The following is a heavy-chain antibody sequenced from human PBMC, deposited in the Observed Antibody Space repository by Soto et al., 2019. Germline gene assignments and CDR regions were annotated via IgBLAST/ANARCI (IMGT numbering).Heavy chain of an antibody. V-gene: IGHV1-24*01. Sequence: ASVKVSCKASGYTFTSYGISWVRQAPGKGLEWMGGFDPEDGETIYAQKFQGRVTMTEDTSTDTAYVELSSLRSEDTAVYYCATDIRFLEWLSNGPQYYYYGMDSWGQGPTVT. CDR1: GYTFTSYG. CDR2: FDPEDGET. D-gene: IGHD3-3*01. CDR3: ATDIRFLEWLSNGPQYYYYGMDS. J-gene: IGHJ6*02.